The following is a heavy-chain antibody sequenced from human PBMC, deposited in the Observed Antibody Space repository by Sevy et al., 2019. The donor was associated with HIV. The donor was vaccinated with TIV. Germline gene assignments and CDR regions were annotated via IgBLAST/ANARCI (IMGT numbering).Heavy chain of an antibody. J-gene: IGHJ4*02. CDR2: VSYDGSNK. CDR1: GFNFSDYG. D-gene: IGHD4-17*01. Sequence: GGSLRLSCVVSGFNFSDYGMHWVRQAPGKGLEWVSAVSYDGSNKLYVYSVKGRFTISRDDSMNSLFLQMNSLRAEDTAIYYCAKDGDSRSGLDFWGQGTLVTVSS. CDR3: AKDGDSRSGLDF. V-gene: IGHV3-30*18.